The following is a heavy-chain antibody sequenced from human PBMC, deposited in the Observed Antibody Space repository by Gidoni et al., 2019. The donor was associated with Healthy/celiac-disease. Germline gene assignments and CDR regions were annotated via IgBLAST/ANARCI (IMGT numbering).Heavy chain of an antibody. CDR3: ARDVLRFGELLYASNWFDP. CDR1: GGTFSSYA. V-gene: IGHV1-69*01. J-gene: IGHJ5*02. CDR2: IIPIFGTA. Sequence: QVQLVQSGAEVKKPGSSVKVSCKASGGTFSSYAISWVRQAPGQGLEWMGGIIPIFGTANYAQKFQGRVTITADESTSTAYMELSSLRSEDTAVYYCARDVLRFGELLYASNWFDPWGQGTLVTVSS. D-gene: IGHD3-10*01.